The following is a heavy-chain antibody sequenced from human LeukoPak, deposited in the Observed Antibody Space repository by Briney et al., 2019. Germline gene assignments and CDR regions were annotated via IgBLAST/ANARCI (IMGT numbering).Heavy chain of an antibody. CDR2: SNPNSGGT. D-gene: IGHD3-10*01. CDR3: ARVGVIYDAFDI. J-gene: IGHJ3*02. V-gene: IGHV1-2*02. CDR1: GYSFTVYN. Sequence: GASVKLSCKASGYSFTVYNIDWVRQAPGQGLGWMGWSNPNSGGTNYAQKLQGRVTMTRDTSIRTAYMELSRLRSDDTAVCYCARVGVIYDAFDIWGQGTMVTVSS.